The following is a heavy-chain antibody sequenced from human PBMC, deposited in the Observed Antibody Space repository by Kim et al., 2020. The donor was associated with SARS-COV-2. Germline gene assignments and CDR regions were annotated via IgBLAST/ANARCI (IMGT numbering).Heavy chain of an antibody. Sequence: GGSLRLSCAASGFTFSSYSMNWVRQAPGKGLEWVSSISSSSSYIYYADSVKGRFTISRDNAKNALYLQMNSLRAEDTAVYYCARDPPHRGSSTICTYYYCGMDVWGQGATVTVSS. CDR2: ISSSSSYI. J-gene: IGHJ6*02. V-gene: IGHV3-21*01. CDR3: ARDPPHRGSSTICTYYYCGMDV. D-gene: IGHD2-2*01. CDR1: GFTFSSYS.